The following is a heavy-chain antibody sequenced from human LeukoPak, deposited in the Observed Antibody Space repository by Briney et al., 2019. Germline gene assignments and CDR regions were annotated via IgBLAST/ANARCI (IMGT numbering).Heavy chain of an antibody. Sequence: APVKVSCKASGYTFTGYYMHWVRQAPGQGLEWMGWINPNSGGTNYAQKFQGRVTMTRDTSISTAYMELSRPRSDDTAVYYCATDHLKQWLRKEDYYYGMDVWGQGTTVTVSS. CDR3: ATDHLKQWLRKEDYYYGMDV. J-gene: IGHJ6*02. V-gene: IGHV1-2*02. CDR1: GYTFTGYY. CDR2: INPNSGGT. D-gene: IGHD6-19*01.